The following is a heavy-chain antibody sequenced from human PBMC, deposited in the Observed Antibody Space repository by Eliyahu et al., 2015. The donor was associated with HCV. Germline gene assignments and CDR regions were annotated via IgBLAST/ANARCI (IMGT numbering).Heavy chain of an antibody. CDR2: LYPSGST. J-gene: IGHJ6*02. CDR3: ARDGLVLAVRGVISGGRYGMDV. CDR1: GYSXSTGYY. V-gene: IGHV4-38-2*02. D-gene: IGHD3-10*01. Sequence: QVQLQESGPGLVKPSETLSLTCAVSGYSXSTGYYXXWXRQXPGKGLEWIGGLYPSGSTYXNPSLKSRVTISVDTSKNQFSLNLTSVTAADTAVYYCARDGLVLAVRGVISGGRYGMDVWGQGTTVTVSS.